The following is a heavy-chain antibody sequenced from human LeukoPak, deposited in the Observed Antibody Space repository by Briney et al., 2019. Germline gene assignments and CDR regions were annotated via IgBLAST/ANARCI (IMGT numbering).Heavy chain of an antibody. CDR1: GFTFSEHY. D-gene: IGHD6-6*01. CDR2: IRKKTNGYTT. J-gene: IGHJ4*02. Sequence: SEGSLRLSCAASGFTFSEHYMDWVRQSPGQGLEWVGRIRKKTNGYTTEYAASVRGRFTTSRDDSRNSLYLQMNSLKTEDTAVYYCAKEGGFIAARPPYYFDYWGQGTLVTVSS. CDR3: AKEGGFIAARPPYYFDY. V-gene: IGHV3-72*01.